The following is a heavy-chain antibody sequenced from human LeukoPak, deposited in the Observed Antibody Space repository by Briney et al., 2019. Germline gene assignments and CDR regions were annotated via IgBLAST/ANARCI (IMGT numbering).Heavy chain of an antibody. CDR3: ARRSALNWSNCFDY. CDR2: ISAYNGNT. Sequence: PVASVKVSCKASGYTFTSYGISWVRQAPGQGLEWMGWISAYNGNTNYAQKFQGRVTMTRDTSISTAYMELSRLRSDDTAVYYCARRSALNWSNCFDYWGQGTLVTVSS. V-gene: IGHV1-18*01. D-gene: IGHD1-20*01. CDR1: GYTFTSYG. J-gene: IGHJ4*02.